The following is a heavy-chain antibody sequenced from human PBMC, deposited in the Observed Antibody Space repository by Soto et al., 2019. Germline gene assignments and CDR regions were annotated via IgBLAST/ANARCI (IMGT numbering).Heavy chain of an antibody. CDR1: GFTFRSYW. Sequence: EVQLVESGGGLVQPGGSLRLSCAASGFTFRSYWMSWVRQAPGKGLEWVANINQDGSEIYYVDSVEGRFSISRDNAENSLYLQMNSLRAEDTAVYYCARGFHVRLGITYYYYMDVWGTGTTVTVSS. J-gene: IGHJ6*03. CDR2: INQDGSEI. D-gene: IGHD7-27*01. CDR3: ARGFHVRLGITYYYYMDV. V-gene: IGHV3-7*01.